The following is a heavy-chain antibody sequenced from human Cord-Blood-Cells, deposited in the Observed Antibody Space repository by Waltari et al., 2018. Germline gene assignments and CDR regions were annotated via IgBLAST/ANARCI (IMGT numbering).Heavy chain of an antibody. D-gene: IGHD3-3*01. CDR2: IIPILGIA. CDR3: ARESITIFGVVNHYYYYYMDV. CDR1: GGTFSSYA. Sequence: QVQLVQSGAEVKKPGSSVKVSCKASGGTFSSYAISWVRQAPGQGLEWMGRIIPILGIANYAQKFQGRVTITADKSTSTAYMELSSLRSEDTAVYYCARESITIFGVVNHYYYYYMDVWGKGTTVTVSS. J-gene: IGHJ6*03. V-gene: IGHV1-69*09.